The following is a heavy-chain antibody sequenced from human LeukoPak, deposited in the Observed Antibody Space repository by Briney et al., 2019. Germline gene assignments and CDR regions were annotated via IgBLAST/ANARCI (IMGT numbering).Heavy chain of an antibody. CDR3: ARDPATIVVVVAAQYNWFDP. J-gene: IGHJ5*02. CDR1: RYTFTGYY. D-gene: IGHD2-15*01. CDR2: INPNSGGT. V-gene: IGHV1-2*02. Sequence: ASVKVSCKASRYTFTGYYMHWVRQAPGQGLEWMGWINPNSGGTNYAQKFQGRVTMTRDTSISTAYMGLSRLRSDDTAVYYCARDPATIVVVVAAQYNWFDPWGQGTLVTVSS.